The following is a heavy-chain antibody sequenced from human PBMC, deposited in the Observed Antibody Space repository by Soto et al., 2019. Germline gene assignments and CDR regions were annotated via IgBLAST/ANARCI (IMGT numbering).Heavy chain of an antibody. CDR3: AREDERWFDP. CDR2: IIPIFGTA. Sequence: QVQLVQSGAEVKKPGSSVKVSCKASGGTFSSYAINWVRQAPGQGLEWMGGIIPIFGTADYAQKFQGRVTIIADESTTTAYMELSSLRSEDTAVYYCAREDERWFDPWGQGTLFTVSS. V-gene: IGHV1-69*12. CDR1: GGTFSSYA. J-gene: IGHJ5*02.